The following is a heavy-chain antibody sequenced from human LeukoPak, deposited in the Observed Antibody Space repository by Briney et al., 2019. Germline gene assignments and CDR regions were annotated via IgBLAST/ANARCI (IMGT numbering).Heavy chain of an antibody. J-gene: IGHJ4*01. Sequence: GESLKISCKGSGYSFTSYWIGWVRQMPGKGLEWMGIIYPGDSDTRYSPSFQGQVTISADKSISTAYLQWSSLKASGTAMYYRARGDYYDSSGPDYWGHGTLVTVSS. CDR1: GYSFTSYW. V-gene: IGHV5-51*01. D-gene: IGHD3-22*01. CDR2: IYPGDSDT. CDR3: ARGDYYDSSGPDY.